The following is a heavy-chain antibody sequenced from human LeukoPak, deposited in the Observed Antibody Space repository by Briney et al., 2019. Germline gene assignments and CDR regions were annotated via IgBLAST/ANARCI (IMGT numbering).Heavy chain of an antibody. J-gene: IGHJ5*02. CDR3: ARRWFGEFYWFDP. Sequence: ASVKVSCKASGYTFTSYDINWVRQATGQGLEWMGWISAYNGNTNYAQKLQGRVTMTTDTSTSTAYMELRSLRSDDTAVYYCARRWFGEFYWFDPWGQGTLVTVSS. D-gene: IGHD3-10*01. CDR2: ISAYNGNT. V-gene: IGHV1-18*01. CDR1: GYTFTSYD.